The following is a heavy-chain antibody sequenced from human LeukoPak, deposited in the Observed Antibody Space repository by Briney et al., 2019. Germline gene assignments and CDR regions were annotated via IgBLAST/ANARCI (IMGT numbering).Heavy chain of an antibody. CDR1: GFTFSSYA. D-gene: IGHD2/OR15-2a*01. Sequence: GGSLRLSCAASGFTFSSYAMHWVRQAPGKGLEWVAVISYDGSKKYYADFVKGRFTISRDNSKNTLYLQMNSLRAEDTAVYYCARDLIGSDGVWWFDPWGQGTLVTVSS. CDR2: ISYDGSKK. J-gene: IGHJ5*02. CDR3: ARDLIGSDGVWWFDP. V-gene: IGHV3-30-3*01.